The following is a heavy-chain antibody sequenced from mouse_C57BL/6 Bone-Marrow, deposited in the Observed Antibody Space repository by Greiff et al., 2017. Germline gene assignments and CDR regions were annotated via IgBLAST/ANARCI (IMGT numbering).Heavy chain of an antibody. J-gene: IGHJ3*01. CDR1: GFTFRDYG. Sequence: EVKLMESGGGLVKPGGSLNLTCAASGFTFRDYGMHWVRQAPEKGLEWVAYISSGSSTIYYADTVKGRFTISRDNAKNTLFLQMTSLRSEDTAMYYCAREAEAYWGQGTLVTVSA. CDR3: AREAEAY. CDR2: ISSGSSTI. V-gene: IGHV5-17*01. D-gene: IGHD3-2*02.